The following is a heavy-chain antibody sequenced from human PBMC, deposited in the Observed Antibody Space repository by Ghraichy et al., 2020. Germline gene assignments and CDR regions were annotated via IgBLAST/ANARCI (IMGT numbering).Heavy chain of an antibody. D-gene: IGHD3-22*01. CDR2: INNGNT. V-gene: IGHV1-18*01. J-gene: IGHJ6*02. CDR1: GYTFTSYG. CDR3: ARERHYYDSSGLYSPNYYYGMDV. Sequence: ASVKVSCKASGYTFTSYGFSWVRQAPGQGLEWMGWINNGNTNYAQKLQGRVTMTTDTSTSTAYMELRSLRSDDTAVYYCARERHYYDSSGLYSPNYYYGMDVWGQGTTVTVSS.